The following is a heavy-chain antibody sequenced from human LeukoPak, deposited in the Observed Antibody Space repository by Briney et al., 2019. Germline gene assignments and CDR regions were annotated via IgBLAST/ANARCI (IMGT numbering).Heavy chain of an antibody. CDR2: IISEGCHT. Sequence: GGSLSLSCAPSGLTLSSYWMRWVRQAAGEGLVWVSRIISEGCHTSYADSGEGRPPLARDHAEHTLSRQVNSLRAEDTAVYYCAWFGESRITELYYYMDVWGKGTTVTVSS. J-gene: IGHJ6*03. D-gene: IGHD3-10*01. V-gene: IGHV3-74*01. CDR3: AWFGESRITELYYYMDV. CDR1: GLTLSSYW.